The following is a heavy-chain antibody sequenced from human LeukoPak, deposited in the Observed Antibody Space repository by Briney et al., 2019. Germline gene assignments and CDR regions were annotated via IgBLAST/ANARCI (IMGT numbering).Heavy chain of an antibody. V-gene: IGHV3-7*04. CDR1: GFTFSDYY. CDR3: AKARSGYTHYDAFDI. Sequence: GGSLRLSCAASGFTFSDYYMSWVRRAPGKGLEWVANIKQDGSEKYYVDSVKGRFTISRDNAQNSLYLQMNSLSAEDTAVYYCAKARSGYTHYDAFDIWGQGTMVTVSS. D-gene: IGHD3-22*01. J-gene: IGHJ3*02. CDR2: IKQDGSEK.